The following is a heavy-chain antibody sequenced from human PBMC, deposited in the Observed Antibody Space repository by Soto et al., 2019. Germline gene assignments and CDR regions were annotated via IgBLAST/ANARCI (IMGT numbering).Heavy chain of an antibody. D-gene: IGHD3-3*01. CDR1: GGTFSSYA. Sequence: QVQLVQSGAEVKKPGSSVKVSCKASGGTFSSYAISWVRQAPGQGLEWMGGIIPIFGTANYAQKFQGRVTINADESTSTAYMELSSLRSEDTAVYYCARSITIFGVVSYYYYGMDVWGQGTTVTVSS. V-gene: IGHV1-69*01. CDR2: IIPIFGTA. J-gene: IGHJ6*02. CDR3: ARSITIFGVVSYYYYGMDV.